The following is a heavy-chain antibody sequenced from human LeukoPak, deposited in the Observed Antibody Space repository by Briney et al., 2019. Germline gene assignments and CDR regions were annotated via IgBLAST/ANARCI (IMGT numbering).Heavy chain of an antibody. CDR1: GFTFSGFW. CDR3: TRGDYGVDS. J-gene: IGHJ4*02. Sequence: GGSLRLSCAASGFTFSGFWMSWVRQAPGKGLEWVANIKQDGSENYYEDSVKGRFIISRDNARNSLYLQMNSLRAEDTAMYYCTRGDYGVDSWGQGTLVTVAS. V-gene: IGHV3-7*01. D-gene: IGHD3-16*01. CDR2: IKQDGSEN.